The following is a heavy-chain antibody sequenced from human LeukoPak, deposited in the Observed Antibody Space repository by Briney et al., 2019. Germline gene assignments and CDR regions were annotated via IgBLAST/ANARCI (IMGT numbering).Heavy chain of an antibody. Sequence: SETLSLTCTVSGGSISTTNYYWGWIRQPPGKGLEWIGTIYYSGSTYYNPSLKSRLTISVDTSKNQFSLKLISVTAADTAVYYCARVDYDGDRNAFDIWGQGTMVTVSS. CDR3: ARVDYDGDRNAFDI. CDR1: GGSISTTNYY. V-gene: IGHV4-39*07. CDR2: IYYSGST. D-gene: IGHD4-23*01. J-gene: IGHJ3*02.